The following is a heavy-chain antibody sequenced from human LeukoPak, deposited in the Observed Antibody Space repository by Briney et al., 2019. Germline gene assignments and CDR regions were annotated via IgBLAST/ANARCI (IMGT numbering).Heavy chain of an antibody. CDR3: ARRSRGPNYYYYYYMDA. Sequence: SETLSLTCAAYGGSFSGYYWSWIRQPPGKGLEWIGEINHSGSTNYNPSLKSRVTISVDTSKNQFSLQLNSVTPEDTAVYYCARRSRGPNYYYYYYMDAWGKGTTVTISS. CDR2: INHSGST. CDR1: GGSFSGYY. V-gene: IGHV4-34*01. J-gene: IGHJ6*03.